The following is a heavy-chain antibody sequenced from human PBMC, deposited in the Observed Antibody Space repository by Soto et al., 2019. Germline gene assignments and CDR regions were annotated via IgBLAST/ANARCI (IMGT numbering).Heavy chain of an antibody. CDR2: IIPIFGTA. V-gene: IGHV1-69*13. D-gene: IGHD5-12*01. J-gene: IGHJ4*02. CDR3: ARAYPVATAFDY. CDR1: GGTFSSYA. Sequence: SVKVSCKASGGTFSSYAISWVRQAPGQGLEWMGGIIPIFGTANYAQKFQGRVTITADESTSTAYMELSSLRSEDTAVYYCARAYPVATAFDYWGQGTLVTVSS.